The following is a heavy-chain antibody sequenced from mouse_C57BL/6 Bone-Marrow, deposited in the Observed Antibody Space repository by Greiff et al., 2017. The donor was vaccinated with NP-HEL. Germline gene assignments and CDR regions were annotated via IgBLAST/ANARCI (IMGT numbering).Heavy chain of an antibody. V-gene: IGHV1-59*01. CDR2: IDPSDSYT. J-gene: IGHJ2*01. CDR3: ARGIYYAYGC. Sequence: QVQLQQPGPELVRPGTSVKLSCKASGYTFTSYWMHWVKQRPGQGLEWIGVIDPSDSYTNYNQKFKGKATLTVDTSSSTAYMQLRSLTSEDSAVYYCARGIYYAYGCWGKGTTRTVSS. D-gene: IGHD2-2*01. CDR1: GYTFTSYW.